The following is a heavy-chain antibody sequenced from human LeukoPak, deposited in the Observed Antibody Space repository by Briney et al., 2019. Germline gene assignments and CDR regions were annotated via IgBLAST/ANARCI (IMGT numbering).Heavy chain of an antibody. D-gene: IGHD3-10*01. J-gene: IGHJ4*02. CDR1: GGSISSYY. CDR2: IYYSGST. CDR3: ARFNYYGSGRTH. V-gene: IGHV4-59*12. Sequence: SETLSLTCTVSGGSISSYYWSWIRQPPGKGLEWIGYIYYSGSTYYNPSLKSRVTISVDRSKNQFSLKLSSVTAADTAVYYCARFNYYGSGRTHWGQGTLVTVSS.